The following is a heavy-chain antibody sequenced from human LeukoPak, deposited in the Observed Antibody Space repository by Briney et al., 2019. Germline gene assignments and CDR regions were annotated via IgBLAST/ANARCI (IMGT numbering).Heavy chain of an antibody. J-gene: IGHJ6*02. CDR2: ISAYNGNT. CDR1: DYTFTSYG. D-gene: IGHD6-13*01. Sequence: ASVKVSCKASDYTFTSYGISWVRQAPGQGLEWMGWISAYNGNTNYAQKLQGRVTMTTDTSTSTAYMELRSLRSDDTAVYYCARGGYSSSWYQRRNSYYYYGMDVWGQGTTVTVSS. V-gene: IGHV1-18*01. CDR3: ARGGYSSSWYQRRNSYYYYGMDV.